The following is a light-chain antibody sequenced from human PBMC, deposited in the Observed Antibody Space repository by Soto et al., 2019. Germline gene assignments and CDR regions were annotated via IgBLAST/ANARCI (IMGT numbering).Light chain of an antibody. V-gene: IGKV3-15*01. CDR2: GAF. CDR1: QSVNNN. J-gene: IGKJ1*01. CDR3: LHYYGWAKT. Sequence: ERVMTQSPAALSVSLGERATLSCRASQSVNNNLAWYQFKPGQAPRLLIYGAFTRATGVPTRFSGSGCGTGFTFGIAVSLSEVLADDYGLHYYGWAKTFGQGTEVEIK.